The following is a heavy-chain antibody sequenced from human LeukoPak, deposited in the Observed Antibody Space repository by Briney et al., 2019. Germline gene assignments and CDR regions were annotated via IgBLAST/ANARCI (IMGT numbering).Heavy chain of an antibody. CDR3: ARGPYYYGWNSYYFDY. V-gene: IGHV4-30-4*01. CDR2: IYYSGST. CDR1: GGSFSGYY. D-gene: IGHD3-10*01. J-gene: IGHJ4*02. Sequence: PSETLSLTCAVYGGSFSGYYWSWIRQPPGKGLEWIGYIYYSGSTYYNPSLKSRVTISVDTSKNQFSLKLSSVTAADTAVYYCARGPYYYGWNSYYFDYRGQGTLVTVSS.